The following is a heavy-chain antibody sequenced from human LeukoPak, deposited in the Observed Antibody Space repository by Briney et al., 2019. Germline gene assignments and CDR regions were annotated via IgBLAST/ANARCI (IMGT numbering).Heavy chain of an antibody. CDR3: ASRKLGNDY. V-gene: IGHV4-59*02. D-gene: IGHD7-27*01. CDR1: GGSVSDYY. CDR2: IYHTGST. J-gene: IGHJ4*02. Sequence: SETLSLTCTISGGSVSDYYWSWIRQSPGKGLEWIGYIYHTGSTSYSPSLKSRVTISADTSQNQFSLKLSSVTAADTAVYYCASRKLGNDYWGQGTLVIVSS.